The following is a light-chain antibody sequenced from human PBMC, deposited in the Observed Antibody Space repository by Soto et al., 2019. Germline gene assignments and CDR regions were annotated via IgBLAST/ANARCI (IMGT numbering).Light chain of an antibody. Sequence: EIVMTQSPATLSVSPGEMATLSCMASQSVGSNLAWYQQKPGQAPRLLIYGASTRATGIPDRFSGSGSGTDFTLTISRLEPEDFAVYFCQQYGSSPTTFGQGTKVDIK. V-gene: IGKV3-20*01. CDR1: QSVGSN. CDR3: QQYGSSPTT. J-gene: IGKJ1*01. CDR2: GAS.